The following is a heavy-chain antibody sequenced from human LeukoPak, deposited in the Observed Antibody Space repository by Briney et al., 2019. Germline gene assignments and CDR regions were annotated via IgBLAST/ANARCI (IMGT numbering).Heavy chain of an antibody. D-gene: IGHD4-17*01. CDR2: IYSTGSTT. V-gene: IGHV3-48*03. CDR3: VRGGYGDYGRGS. J-gene: IGHJ5*02. Sequence: GGSLRLSCVASGFTFRSYEMNWVSQAPGKGLEWISYIYSTGSTTYYADSVKGRFTISRDNAKNSLYLQMNSLRVEDTAVYYCVRGGYGDYGRGSWGQGTLLTVSS. CDR1: GFTFRSYE.